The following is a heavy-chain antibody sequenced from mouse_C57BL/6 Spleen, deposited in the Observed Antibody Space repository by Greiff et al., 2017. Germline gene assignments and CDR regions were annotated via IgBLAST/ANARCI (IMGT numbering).Heavy chain of an antibody. D-gene: IGHD6-1*01. CDR2: ISDGGSYT. V-gene: IGHV5-4*01. CDR3: ARDRPPDY. J-gene: IGHJ2*01. Sequence: EVQRVESGGGLVKPGGSLKLSCAASGFTFSSYAMSWVRQTPEKRLEWVATISDGGSYTYYPDNVKGRFTISRDNAKNNLYLQMSHLKSEDTAMYYCARDRPPDYWGQGTTLTVSS. CDR1: GFTFSSYA.